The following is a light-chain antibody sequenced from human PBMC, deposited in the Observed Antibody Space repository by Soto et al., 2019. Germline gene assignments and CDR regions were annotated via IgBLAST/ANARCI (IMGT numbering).Light chain of an antibody. CDR2: DVS. J-gene: IGLJ2*01. CDR1: SSDVGGYNY. V-gene: IGLV2-14*03. Sequence: QSVLTQPASVSGSPGQSITISCTGTSSDVGGYNYVSWYQQHPGKAPKLMISDVSNRPSGVSSRFSGSTSGNTASLTISGLQARDEADYFCNSYSSSSTLVLFGGGTKLTVL. CDR3: NSYSSSSTLVL.